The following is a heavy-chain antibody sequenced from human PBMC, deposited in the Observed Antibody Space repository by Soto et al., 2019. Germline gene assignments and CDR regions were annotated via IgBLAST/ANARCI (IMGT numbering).Heavy chain of an antibody. CDR2: MYSGGET. V-gene: IGHV3-66*01. Sequence: EVQLVESGGGLVQPGGSLRLSCVASGFTVSNNYMTWVRQAPGKGLERVSNMYSGGETFYTDSVKGRFTISRDSSTNTLYLQMDNVRAEDTAVYYGARDPGVNWAWGKGTTVTVSS. CDR3: ARDPGVNWA. J-gene: IGHJ6*04. D-gene: IGHD2-8*01. CDR1: GFTVSNNY.